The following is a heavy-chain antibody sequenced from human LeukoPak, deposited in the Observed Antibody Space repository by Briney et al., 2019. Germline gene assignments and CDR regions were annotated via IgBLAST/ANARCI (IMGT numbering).Heavy chain of an antibody. J-gene: IGHJ4*02. CDR2: ISRDGNST. Sequence: GGSLRLSCAASGFTFDDYAMHWVRQPPGKGLEWVSLISRDGNSTYYAGSVKGRFTISRDNSKNSLYLQMNRLRTEDTAFYYCATNFGAYYYDTSGYYDFWGQGTLVTVSS. CDR3: ATNFGAYYYDTSGYYDF. D-gene: IGHD3-22*01. CDR1: GFTFDDYA. V-gene: IGHV3-43*02.